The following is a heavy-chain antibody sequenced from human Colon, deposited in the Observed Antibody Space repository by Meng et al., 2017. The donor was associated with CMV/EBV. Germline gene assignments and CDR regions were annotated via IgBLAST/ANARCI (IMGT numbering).Heavy chain of an antibody. Sequence: GGSLRLSCAASGFSVGNNYMNWIRQAPGQGLEWMGWMDPNSGDTGFAHNIQGRVTMTRNTSITTAYMELTSLTPDDTAVYYCVRGYYPGPGSYYKRSRYYFDHWGQGTLVTVSS. V-gene: IGHV1-8*02. J-gene: IGHJ4*02. CDR2: MDPNSGDT. CDR3: VRGYYPGPGSYYKRSRYYFDH. CDR1: GFSVGNNY. D-gene: IGHD3-10*01.